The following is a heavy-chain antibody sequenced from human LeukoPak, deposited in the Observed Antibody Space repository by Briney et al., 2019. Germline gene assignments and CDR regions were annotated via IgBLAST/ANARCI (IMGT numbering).Heavy chain of an antibody. CDR3: AKDGGGGSKDYYYMGV. CDR1: GFTLITYN. CDR2: ISSSSLYI. J-gene: IGHJ6*03. Sequence: GGSLRLSCAASGFTLITYNMNWVRQAPGKGLEWVSSISSSSLYINYADSVKGRFTISRDNSKNTLYLQMNSLRAEDTAVYYCAKDGGGGSKDYYYMGVWGKGTTVTISS. D-gene: IGHD2-15*01. V-gene: IGHV3-21*04.